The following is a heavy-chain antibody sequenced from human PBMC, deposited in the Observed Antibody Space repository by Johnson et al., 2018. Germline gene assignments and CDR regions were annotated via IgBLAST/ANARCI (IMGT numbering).Heavy chain of an antibody. CDR2: ISSSTSYI. V-gene: IGHV3-21*01. CDR3: ARGGWPPAALDI. J-gene: IGHJ3*02. Sequence: VQLVESGGGLVKPGGSLRLSCAASGFTFSSYSMNWVRQAPGKGLEWVSSISSSTSYIYYADSVKGRFTISRDNAKHSLYLQMNSLRAEDTAVHYCARGGWPPAALDIWGQGTMVTVSS. CDR1: GFTFSSYS. D-gene: IGHD2-15*01.